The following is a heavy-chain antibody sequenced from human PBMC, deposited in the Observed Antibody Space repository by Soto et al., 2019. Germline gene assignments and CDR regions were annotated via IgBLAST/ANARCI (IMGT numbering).Heavy chain of an antibody. CDR3: AREDRDRETGLVPAAIDGMDV. D-gene: IGHD2-2*01. CDR1: GGTFSRYS. CDR2: IIPIFGIP. V-gene: IGHV1-69*08. J-gene: IGHJ6*02. Sequence: QVQLVQSGAEVKKPGSSVKVSCKASGGTFSRYSITWVRQAPGHGLEWIGRIIPIFGIPTYAQKFQGRVTITADESTSTVYMELSSLRSDDTAVYYCAREDRDRETGLVPAAIDGMDVWGQGTTVTVSS.